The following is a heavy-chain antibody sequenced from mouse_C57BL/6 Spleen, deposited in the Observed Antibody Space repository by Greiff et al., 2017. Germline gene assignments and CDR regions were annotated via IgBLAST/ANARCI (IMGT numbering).Heavy chain of an antibody. CDR3: ARPPSPITYYDCGWFAY. CDR2: ISSGSSTI. V-gene: IGHV5-17*01. D-gene: IGHD2-4*01. Sequence: EVKLLESGGGLVKPGGSLKLSCAASGFTFSDYAMSWVRQAPEKGLEWVAYISSGSSTIYYADTVKGRFTISRDNAKNTLYLQMINLRSEDTAMYYCARPPSPITYYDCGWFAYWGQGTLVTVSA. CDR1: GFTFSDYA. J-gene: IGHJ3*01.